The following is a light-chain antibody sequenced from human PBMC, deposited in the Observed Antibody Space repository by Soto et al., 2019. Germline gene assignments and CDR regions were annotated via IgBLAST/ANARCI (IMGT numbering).Light chain of an antibody. Sequence: QYVLTQPPSVSAAPGQKVTISCSGSSSDIGNDYVSWYQHLPRTAPKLLIDDTNKRPAGIPDRFSGSKSGTSATLGITGLQTGDEGDYYCATWDYSLSSYVFGSGTKVTVL. CDR3: ATWDYSLSSYV. V-gene: IGLV1-51*01. CDR1: SSDIGNDY. CDR2: DTN. J-gene: IGLJ1*01.